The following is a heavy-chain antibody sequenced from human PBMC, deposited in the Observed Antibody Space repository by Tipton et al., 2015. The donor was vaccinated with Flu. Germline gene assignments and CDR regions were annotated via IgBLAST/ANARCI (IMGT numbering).Heavy chain of an antibody. CDR2: IYHSGST. CDR1: GGSISSSNW. Sequence: SLRLSCAVSGGSISSSNWCSWVRQPPGKGLEWIGEIYHSGSTNYNPSLKSRVTISVDKSKNQFSLKLSSVTAADTAVYYCASWLSSSWYSSYFDYWGQGNLVNVSS. CDR3: ASWLSSSWYSSYFDY. V-gene: IGHV4-4*02. J-gene: IGHJ4*02. D-gene: IGHD6-13*01.